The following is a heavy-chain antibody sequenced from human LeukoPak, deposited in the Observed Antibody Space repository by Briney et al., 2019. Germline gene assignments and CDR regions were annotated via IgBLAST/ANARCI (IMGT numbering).Heavy chain of an antibody. D-gene: IGHD3-16*02. Sequence: SETLSPTCTVSGGSISSGSYYWSWIRQPAGKGLEWIGRIYTSGSTNYNPSLKSRVTISVDTSKNQFSLKLSSVTAADTAVYYCARESVIPPAFDIWGQGTMVTVSS. CDR3: ARESVIPPAFDI. CDR1: GGSISSGSYY. CDR2: IYTSGST. V-gene: IGHV4-61*02. J-gene: IGHJ3*02.